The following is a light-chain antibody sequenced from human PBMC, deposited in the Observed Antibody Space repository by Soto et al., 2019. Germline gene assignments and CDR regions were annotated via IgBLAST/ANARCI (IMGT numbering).Light chain of an antibody. Sequence: DIQMTQSQSSLSASVGDRVTITCRASQSITTYLNWYRQKPGKAPKLLIYAASSLQSGVPSRFSGSGSETEFTLSISSLQPEDFATYFCQQIYSAPLTVGGGTKVDIK. V-gene: IGKV1-39*01. CDR1: QSITTY. CDR2: AAS. CDR3: QQIYSAPLT. J-gene: IGKJ4*01.